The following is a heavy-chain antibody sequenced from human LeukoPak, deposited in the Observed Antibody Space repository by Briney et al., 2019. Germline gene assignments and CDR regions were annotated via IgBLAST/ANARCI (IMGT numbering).Heavy chain of an antibody. Sequence: GGSLRLSCAAPGFTFDDYGMTWVRQAPGKGLEWVSDINWNGFSTRYADSVKGRFTISRDNAKNSLYLQMNTLRAEDTAVYYCVRDLDLGGYSSFEYWGQGTLVTVSS. CDR2: INWNGFST. CDR3: VRDLDLGGYSSFEY. V-gene: IGHV3-20*04. CDR1: GFTFDDYG. J-gene: IGHJ4*02. D-gene: IGHD4-23*01.